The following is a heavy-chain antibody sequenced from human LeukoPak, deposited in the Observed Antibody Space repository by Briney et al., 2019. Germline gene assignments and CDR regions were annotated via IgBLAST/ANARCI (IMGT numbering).Heavy chain of an antibody. J-gene: IGHJ4*01. CDR2: ITNDGSST. D-gene: IGHD1-14*01. Sequence: GGSQRLSCAASGLTFSSHWMHWVRQAPGKGLVWVSRITNDGSSTTYADSVKGRFTISRDNAKNMLYLQVNSLRAEDTAVYYCATQXGGNPAYWGXGTXVTVSS. V-gene: IGHV3-74*01. CDR3: ATQXGGNPAY. CDR1: GLTFSSHW.